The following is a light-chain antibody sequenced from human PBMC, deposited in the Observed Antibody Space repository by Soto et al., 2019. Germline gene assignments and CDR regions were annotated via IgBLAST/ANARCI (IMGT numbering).Light chain of an antibody. CDR3: QQYEKYWT. CDR2: DAS. J-gene: IGKJ1*01. CDR1: QPISSW. V-gene: IGKV1-5*01. Sequence: IQMTQSPPTLSASVGDRVTITCRASQPISSWLAWYHQKPGKAPKLLIYDASNLESGVPSRFSGSGSGTEFTLTISSLQPEDFGIYYCQQYEKYWTFGQGTKVEIK.